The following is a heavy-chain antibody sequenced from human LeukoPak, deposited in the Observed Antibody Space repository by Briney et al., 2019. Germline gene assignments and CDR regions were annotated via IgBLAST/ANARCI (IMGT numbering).Heavy chain of an antibody. CDR3: ARGIGYSNYYN. D-gene: IGHD4-11*01. V-gene: IGHV4-59*01. J-gene: IGHJ4*02. Sequence: SETLSLTCTVSGGSISSYYWSWIRQPPGKGLEWIGYIYYSGSTNYNPSLKSRVTISVDTSKNQFSLKLSSVTAADTAVYYCARGIGYSNYYNWGQGTLVTVSS. CDR1: GGSISSYY. CDR2: IYYSGST.